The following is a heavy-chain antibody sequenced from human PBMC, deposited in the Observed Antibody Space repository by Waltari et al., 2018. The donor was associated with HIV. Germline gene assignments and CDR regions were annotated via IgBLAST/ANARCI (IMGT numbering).Heavy chain of an antibody. Sequence: QVQLVQSGAEVKKPGASVKVSCKASGYTFTSYYMHWVRQAPGQGLEWMGVINPSGGSTSFAQKFQGRVTMTRDTSTSTVYMELSSLRSEDTAVYYCARLHYYDSSGPGPFDYWGQGTLVSVSS. CDR2: INPSGGST. V-gene: IGHV1-46*01. CDR1: GYTFTSYY. J-gene: IGHJ4*02. D-gene: IGHD3-22*01. CDR3: ARLHYYDSSGPGPFDY.